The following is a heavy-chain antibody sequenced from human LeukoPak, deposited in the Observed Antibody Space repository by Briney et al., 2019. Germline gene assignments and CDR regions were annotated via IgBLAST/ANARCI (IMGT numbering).Heavy chain of an antibody. J-gene: IGHJ5*02. V-gene: IGHV1-46*01. CDR3: ARVSDVVYSRGFDP. CDR1: GYSFTTYN. D-gene: IGHD2-15*01. CDR2: INPTDGST. Sequence: ASVTVSCKASGYSFTTYNIHWVRQAPGQGLEWMGIINPTDGSTSYAQNFQGRVTMTRDTSTSTVYMELSSLRSEDTAVYYCARVSDVVYSRGFDPWGQGTLVTVSS.